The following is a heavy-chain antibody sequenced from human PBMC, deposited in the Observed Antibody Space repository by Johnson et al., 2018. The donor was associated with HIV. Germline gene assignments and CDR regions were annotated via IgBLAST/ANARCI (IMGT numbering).Heavy chain of an antibody. D-gene: IGHD3-22*01. Sequence: SLRLSCAASGFTFDDYGMSWVRQGPGKGLEWVSGINWNGGSTGYADSLKGRFTISRDNAKNSLYLQMNSLRAEDTALYYCARSVGYYDSSAYYYVDAFDIWGQGTMVTVSS. CDR3: ARSVGYYDSSAYYYVDAFDI. CDR2: INWNGGST. J-gene: IGHJ3*02. V-gene: IGHV3-20*04. CDR1: GFTFDDYG.